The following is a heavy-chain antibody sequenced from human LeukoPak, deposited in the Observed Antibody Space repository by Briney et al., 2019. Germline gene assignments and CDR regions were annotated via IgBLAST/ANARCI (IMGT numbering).Heavy chain of an antibody. J-gene: IGHJ3*02. D-gene: IGHD3-22*01. V-gene: IGHV1-69*04. CDR3: ARGVSSGYFVNDAFDI. CDR1: GGTFSSYA. Sequence: GASVKVSCKASGGTFSSYAISWVRQAPGQGLEWMGRIIPILGIANYAQKFQGRVTITADKSTSTAYMELSSLRSEDTAVYYCARGVSSGYFVNDAFDIWGQGTMVTVSS. CDR2: IIPILGIA.